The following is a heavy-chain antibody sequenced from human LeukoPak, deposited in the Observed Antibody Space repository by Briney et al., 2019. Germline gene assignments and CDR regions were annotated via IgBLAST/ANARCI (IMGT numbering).Heavy chain of an antibody. CDR1: GGSISSYY. V-gene: IGHV4-4*07. D-gene: IGHD1-26*01. Sequence: SETLSLTCTVSGGSISSYYWSWIRQPAGKGLEWIGRIYSSGSTHYNPSLESRVTMSVDTSKNQFSLKVNYVTAADTAVYYCARASATGATYFDYWGQGTLVTVSS. J-gene: IGHJ4*02. CDR2: IYSSGST. CDR3: ARASATGATYFDY.